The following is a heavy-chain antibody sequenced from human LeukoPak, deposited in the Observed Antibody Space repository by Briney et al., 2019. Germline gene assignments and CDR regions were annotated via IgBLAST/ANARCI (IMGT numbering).Heavy chain of an antibody. J-gene: IGHJ3*02. CDR3: TRGHYYGSGTYFDEDTFDI. Sequence: GGSLRLSCAASGFTFSDHYMDCIRQVPGKGLEWIGRAKNKVDSYTIQYAASVRGRFSISRDDSKNSLYLQMNSLKTEDTAVYYCTRGHYYGSGTYFDEDTFDIWGRGTMVTVSS. CDR2: AKNKVDSYTI. V-gene: IGHV3-72*01. CDR1: GFTFSDHY. D-gene: IGHD3-10*01.